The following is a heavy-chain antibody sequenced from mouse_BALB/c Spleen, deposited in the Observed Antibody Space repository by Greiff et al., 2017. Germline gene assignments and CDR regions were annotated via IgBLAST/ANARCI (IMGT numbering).Heavy chain of an antibody. J-gene: IGHJ3*01. CDR3: ARDLGFAY. CDR1: GFTFSSFG. CDR2: ISSGSSTI. Sequence: EVNVVESGGGLVQPGGSRKLSCAASGFTFSSFGMHWVRQAPEKGLEWVAYISSGSSTIYYADTVKGRFTISRDNPKNTLFLQMTSLRSEDTAMYYCARDLGFAYWGQGTLVTVSA. V-gene: IGHV5-17*02.